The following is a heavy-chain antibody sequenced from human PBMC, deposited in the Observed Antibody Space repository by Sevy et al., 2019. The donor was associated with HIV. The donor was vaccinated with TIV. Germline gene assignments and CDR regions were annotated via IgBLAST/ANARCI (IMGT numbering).Heavy chain of an antibody. D-gene: IGHD3-22*01. V-gene: IGHV1-8*01. Sequence: ASVKVSCKASGYTFTSYDINWVRQATGQGLEWMGWMNPNSGNTGYAQKFQGRVTMTRNTSISTAYMELSSLRSEDTAVYYCVRGSYYYDSSGYYPSRYYGMDVWGQGTTVTVSS. CDR3: VRGSYYYDSSGYYPSRYYGMDV. CDR1: GYTFTSYD. CDR2: MNPNSGNT. J-gene: IGHJ6*02.